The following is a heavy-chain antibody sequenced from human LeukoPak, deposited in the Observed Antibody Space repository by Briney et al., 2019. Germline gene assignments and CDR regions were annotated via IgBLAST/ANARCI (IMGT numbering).Heavy chain of an antibody. CDR2: IYYSGST. CDR1: GGSISSHS. Sequence: SETLSLTCTVSGGSISSHSWSWIRQPPGKGLEWIGYIYYSGSTNYNPSLKSRVTISVDTSKNQFSLKLSSVTAADTAVYYCARVGVVVPAGMSPDYYYGMDVWGQGTTVTVSS. V-gene: IGHV4-59*11. J-gene: IGHJ6*02. D-gene: IGHD2-2*01. CDR3: ARVGVVVPAGMSPDYYYGMDV.